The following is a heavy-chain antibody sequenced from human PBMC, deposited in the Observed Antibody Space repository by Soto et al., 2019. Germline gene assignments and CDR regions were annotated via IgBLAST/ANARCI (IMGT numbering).Heavy chain of an antibody. CDR3: AKSGGYSFGLYYYYGMDV. CDR2: ISYDGSNK. CDR1: GFTFSSYG. V-gene: IGHV3-30*18. Sequence: QVQLVESGGGVVQPGRSLRLSCAASGFTFSSYGMHWVRQAPGKGLEWVAVISYDGSNKYYADSVRGRLTISRDNSKNKLYLQMNSLRAEDTAVYYCAKSGGYSFGLYYYYGMDVWGQGTTVTVSS. J-gene: IGHJ6*02. D-gene: IGHD5-18*01.